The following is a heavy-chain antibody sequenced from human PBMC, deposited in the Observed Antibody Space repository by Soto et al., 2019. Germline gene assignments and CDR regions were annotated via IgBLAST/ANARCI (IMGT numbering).Heavy chain of an antibody. J-gene: IGHJ5*02. Sequence: SVKVSCKASGGTFSSYAISWVRQAPGQGLEWMGGIIPIFGTANYAQKFQGRVTITADKSTSTAYMELSSLRSEDTAVYYCARVSYDILTAQRGGTGWFDPWGQGTLVTVSS. CDR3: ARVSYDILTAQRGGTGWFDP. CDR2: IIPIFGTA. D-gene: IGHD3-9*01. V-gene: IGHV1-69*06. CDR1: GGTFSSYA.